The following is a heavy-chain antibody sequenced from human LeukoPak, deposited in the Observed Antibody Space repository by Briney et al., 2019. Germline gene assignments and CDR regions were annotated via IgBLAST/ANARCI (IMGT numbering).Heavy chain of an antibody. V-gene: IGHV3-21*01. D-gene: IGHD1-1*01. CDR2: ISSSSSYI. Sequence: PGGSLRLSCAASGFTFSSYSMNWVRQAPGKGLEWVSSISSSSSYIYYADSVKGRFTISRDNAKNTLYLQMNTLRAEDTAVYYCARVGTTGTTIHGMDVWGQGTTVTVSS. CDR3: ARVGTTGTTIHGMDV. J-gene: IGHJ6*02. CDR1: GFTFSSYS.